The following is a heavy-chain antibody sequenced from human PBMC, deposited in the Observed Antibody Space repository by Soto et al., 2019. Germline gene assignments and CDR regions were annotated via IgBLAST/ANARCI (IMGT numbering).Heavy chain of an antibody. J-gene: IGHJ1*01. Sequence: QVQLLESGPGLVKPSQTLSLTCSVSGGSISSGGYYWSWIRQHPGKGLEWIGYIQYSGNTYYNPSLKSRVTISVDTSKNQFSLRLSSVTAADTAVYYCVSERNGEYFQHWGQGTLVTVSS. V-gene: IGHV4-31*03. CDR2: IQYSGNT. D-gene: IGHD4-4*01. CDR3: VSERNGEYFQH. CDR1: GGSISSGGYY.